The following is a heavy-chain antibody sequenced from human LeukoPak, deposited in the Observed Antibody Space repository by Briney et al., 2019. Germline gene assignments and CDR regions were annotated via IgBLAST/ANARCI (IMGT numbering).Heavy chain of an antibody. J-gene: IGHJ4*02. D-gene: IGHD1-26*01. CDR1: GFTFSSYE. CDR3: ARDLRVGAANFDY. CDR2: ISSSGSSR. V-gene: IGHV3-48*03. Sequence: PGGSLRLSCAASGFTFSSYEMHWVRQAPGKGLEWVSYISSSGSSRYYTDSVKGRFTISRDNTKNSLYLQMNSLRAEDTAVYYCARDLRVGAANFDYWGQGTLVTVSS.